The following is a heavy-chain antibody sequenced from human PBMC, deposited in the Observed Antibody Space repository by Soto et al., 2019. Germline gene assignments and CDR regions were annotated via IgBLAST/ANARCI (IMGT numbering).Heavy chain of an antibody. CDR3: ARGIFLDTATVYYYYYGMDV. CDR2: IIPIFGTA. Sequence: QVQLVQSGAEVKKPGSSVKVSCKASGGTFSSYAISWVRQAPGQGLEWMGGIIPIFGTANYAQKFQGRVTITADESTSTAYMELSSLRSEDTAVHYCARGIFLDTATVYYYYYGMDVWGQGTTVTVSS. D-gene: IGHD5-18*01. V-gene: IGHV1-69*01. CDR1: GGTFSSYA. J-gene: IGHJ6*02.